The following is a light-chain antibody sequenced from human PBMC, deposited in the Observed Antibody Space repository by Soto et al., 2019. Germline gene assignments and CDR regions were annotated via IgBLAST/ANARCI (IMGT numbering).Light chain of an antibody. V-gene: IGKV3-20*01. CDR1: QSVSSSY. CDR3: QRGLT. Sequence: EIVLTQSPGTLSLSPGEIATLSCRASQSVSSSYLAWYQQKPGQAPRLLIYGASSRATGIPDRFSGSGSGTDFTLTISRLEPEDFAVYYCQRGLTFGGGTKVDIK. J-gene: IGKJ4*01. CDR2: GAS.